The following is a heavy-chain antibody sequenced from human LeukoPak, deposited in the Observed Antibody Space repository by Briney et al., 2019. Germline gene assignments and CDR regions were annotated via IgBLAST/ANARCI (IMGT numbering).Heavy chain of an antibody. V-gene: IGHV3-66*01. D-gene: IGHD6-6*01. J-gene: IGHJ4*02. CDR3: ARVIAEYSSSTGGLYFDY. CDR1: GGSISSGGYY. Sequence: ETLSLTCTVSGGSISSGGYYWSWVRQAPGKGLEWVSVIYSGGSTYYADSVKGRFTISRDNSKNTLYLRMNSLRAEDTAVYYCARVIAEYSSSTGGLYFDYWGQGTLVTVSS. CDR2: IYSGGST.